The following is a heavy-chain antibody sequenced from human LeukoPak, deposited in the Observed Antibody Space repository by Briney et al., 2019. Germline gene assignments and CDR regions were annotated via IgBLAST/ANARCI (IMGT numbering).Heavy chain of an antibody. D-gene: IGHD5-12*01. V-gene: IGHV3-48*01. CDR1: EFTFSSYR. CDR3: ARDSGGYDL. J-gene: IGHJ4*02. CDR2: ISSTSSTI. Sequence: GGSLRLSCAASEFTFSSYRMNWVRQAPGKGLEWVSYISSTSSTIYYADSVKGRFTISRDNAKNSLYLQMNSLRAEDTAVYYCARDSGGYDLWGQGTLVTVSS.